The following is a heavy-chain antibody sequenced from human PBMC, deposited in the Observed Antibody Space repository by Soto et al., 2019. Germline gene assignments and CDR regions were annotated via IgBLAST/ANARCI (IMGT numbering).Heavy chain of an antibody. CDR3: ARAPYYYYMDV. Sequence: SDTLSLTCTVSGGSISSGDYYWNWIRQPPGKGLEWIGYIYYSGSTYYNPSLKRRVTISVDTSKNQFSLKLSSVTAADTAVYYCARAPYYYYMDVWGQGTTVTVSS. V-gene: IGHV4-30-4*02. CDR1: GGSISSGDYY. CDR2: IYYSGST. J-gene: IGHJ6*02.